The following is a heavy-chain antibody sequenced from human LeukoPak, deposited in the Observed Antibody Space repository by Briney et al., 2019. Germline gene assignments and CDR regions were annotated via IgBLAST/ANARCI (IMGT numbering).Heavy chain of an antibody. CDR2: MDHSGTT. CDR1: GGSLNSYY. J-gene: IGHJ3*01. D-gene: IGHD4-17*01. CDR3: AREGGYGDYIHASDV. V-gene: IGHV4-34*01. Sequence: SETLSLTCAVYGGSLNSYYWSWIRQPPGKGLEWVGEMDHSGTTSYNPSLKSRVTISVDTSRNQFSLKLTSMTAADTAIYYCAREGGYGDYIHASDVWGQGTMVTVSS.